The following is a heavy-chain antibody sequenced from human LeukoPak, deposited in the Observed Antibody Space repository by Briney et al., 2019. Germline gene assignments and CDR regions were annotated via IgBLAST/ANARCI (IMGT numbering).Heavy chain of an antibody. CDR3: ARVDVFGVVSSDYYYYYMDV. Sequence: SETLSLTCSVSGGSISGYYWSWIRQPAGKGLEWIGRIYTSGSTNYNPSLKSRVTMSVDTSKNQFSLKLSYVTAADTAVYYCARVDVFGVVSSDYYYYYMDVWGKGTTVTVSS. J-gene: IGHJ6*03. CDR2: IYTSGST. CDR1: GGSISGYY. V-gene: IGHV4-4*07. D-gene: IGHD3-3*01.